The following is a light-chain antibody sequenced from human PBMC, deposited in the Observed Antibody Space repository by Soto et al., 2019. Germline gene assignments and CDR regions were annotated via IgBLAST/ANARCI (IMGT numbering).Light chain of an antibody. CDR1: SGDIGAYNY. V-gene: IGLV2-11*01. CDR2: DVN. J-gene: IGLJ2*01. Sequence: QSALTQPRSVSGSPGQSVTFSCTGTSGDIGAYNYVSWYQFHPGKAPKMIIYDVNKRPSGVPDRFSGSKSGNTASLTISWLQAEDEADYYCCSYAGSSTWVFGGGTKVTVL. CDR3: CSYAGSSTWV.